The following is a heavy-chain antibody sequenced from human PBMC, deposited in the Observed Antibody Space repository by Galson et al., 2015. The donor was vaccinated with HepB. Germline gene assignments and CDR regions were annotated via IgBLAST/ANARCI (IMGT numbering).Heavy chain of an antibody. CDR3: ARHAPILTGYYGGFDC. CDR2: IDTTTGNP. CDR1: GYTITSYA. D-gene: IGHD3-9*01. Sequence: SVKVSCKASGYTITSYAINWVRQAPGQGLEWMGWIDTTTGNPSYAPGFTGRFVFSLDTSVSTTYLQISSLKAEDTAVYYCARHAPILTGYYGGFDCWGQGTLVTVSS. J-gene: IGHJ4*02. V-gene: IGHV7-4-1*02.